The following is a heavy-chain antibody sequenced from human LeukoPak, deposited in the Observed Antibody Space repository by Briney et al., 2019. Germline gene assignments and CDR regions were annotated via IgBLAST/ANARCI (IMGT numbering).Heavy chain of an antibody. CDR2: ISGSGGST. D-gene: IGHD5-18*01. V-gene: IGHV3-23*01. J-gene: IGHJ4*02. CDR3: AKDSSFIQLWLGGQPTDY. CDR1: GFTFSSYA. Sequence: QPGGSLRLSCAASGFTFSSYAMSWVRPAPGKGLEWVSAISGSGGSTYYADSVKGRFTISRDNSKNTLYLQMNSLRAEDTAVYYCAKDSSFIQLWLGGQPTDYWGQGTLVTVSS.